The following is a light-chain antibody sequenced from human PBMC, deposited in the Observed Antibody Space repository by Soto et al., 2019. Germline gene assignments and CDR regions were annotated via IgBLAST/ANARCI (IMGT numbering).Light chain of an antibody. CDR1: SSNIGIKT. Sequence: QSVLTQPPSASGTPGQRVTISCSGSSSNIGIKTVNWYQQLPGTAPKLLIYTNNPRPSGVPDRFSGSKSGTSASLAISGLQSEDEADYYCAAWDDSLNGYVFGTGTKVTVL. V-gene: IGLV1-44*01. J-gene: IGLJ1*01. CDR3: AAWDDSLNGYV. CDR2: TNN.